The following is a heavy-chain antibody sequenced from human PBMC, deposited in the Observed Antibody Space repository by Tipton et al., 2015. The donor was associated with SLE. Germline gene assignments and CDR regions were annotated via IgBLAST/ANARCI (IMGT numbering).Heavy chain of an antibody. CDR1: GFTFSSYA. CDR2: ISYDGSNK. J-gene: IGHJ3*02. V-gene: IGHV3-30-3*01. Sequence: SLRLSCAASGFTFSSYAMHWVRQAPGKGLEWVAVISYDGSNKYYADSVKGRFTISRDNSKNTLYLQMNSLRAEDTAVYYCARAYGSGRLDAFDIWGQGTMVTVSS. CDR3: ARAYGSGRLDAFDI. D-gene: IGHD3-10*01.